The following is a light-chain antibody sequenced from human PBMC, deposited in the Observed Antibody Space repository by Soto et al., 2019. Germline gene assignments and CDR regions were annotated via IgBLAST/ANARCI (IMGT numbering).Light chain of an antibody. J-gene: IGKJ2*01. CDR1: QELHID. Sequence: ETLMTQSPATLSVSPGETVTLSCRSSQELHIDLAWYHQKPGQAPTLLIYGVSARAPGVPARFSGAGSGTEFTLTIRSLQSADFGVYYCQQYATWPRTFGQGTKVAIQ. CDR3: QQYATWPRT. V-gene: IGKV3-15*01. CDR2: GVS.